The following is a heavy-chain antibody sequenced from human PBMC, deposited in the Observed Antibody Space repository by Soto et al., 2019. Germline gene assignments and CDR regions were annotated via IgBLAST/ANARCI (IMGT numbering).Heavy chain of an antibody. J-gene: IGHJ6*02. Sequence: GGSLRLSCAATGFAFSTYGMHWVRQAPGKGREWVAAISYDGNEKYYADSLQGRFTISRDNSKNALYLQVNSLRGEDTAVYYCAKEKVRSGTSPMYHMDLWGQGTTVTVSS. D-gene: IGHD3-3*01. CDR1: GFAFSTYG. CDR2: ISYDGNEK. CDR3: AKEKVRSGTSPMYHMDL. V-gene: IGHV3-30*18.